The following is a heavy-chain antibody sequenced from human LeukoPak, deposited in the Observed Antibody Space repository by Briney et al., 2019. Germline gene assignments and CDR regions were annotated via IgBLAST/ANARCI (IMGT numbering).Heavy chain of an antibody. CDR1: GYTFTGYY. CDR2: INPNSGGT. V-gene: IGHV1-2*02. D-gene: IGHD2-15*01. CDR3: GWSPNTFYLDY. J-gene: IGHJ4*02. Sequence: ASVTVSCKASGYTFTGYYIHWVRQAPGQGLEWMGWINPNSGGTNSAQKFQGRVTMTRDTSISTAYMELSRLQSDDTAVYYCGWSPNTFYLDYWGQGTLGTVSS.